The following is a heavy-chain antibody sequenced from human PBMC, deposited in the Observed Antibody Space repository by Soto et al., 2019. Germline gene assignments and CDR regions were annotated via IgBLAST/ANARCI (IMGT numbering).Heavy chain of an antibody. V-gene: IGHV3-30*18. CDR3: VKEPKIQLWLHNFHY. J-gene: IGHJ4*02. D-gene: IGHD5-18*01. Sequence: QVQLVQSGGNVVQPGRSLRLSCAASGFTFSNYGMHWVRQASGKGLEWLAFISHDGSNTYYADFDKGGFTISRDNSKNTLYLQMNSLRAEDTAVFYCVKEPKIQLWLHNFHYWGQGTLVTVSS. CDR2: ISHDGSNT. CDR1: GFTFSNYG.